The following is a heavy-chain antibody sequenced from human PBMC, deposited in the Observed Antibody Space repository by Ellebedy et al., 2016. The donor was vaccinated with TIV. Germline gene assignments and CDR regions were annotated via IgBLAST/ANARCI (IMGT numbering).Heavy chain of an antibody. CDR3: ARSYGARTSGP. Sequence: GESLKISCSASGFPFSSCEMNWVRQAPGKGLEWVSYISGSASVTAYADSVKGRFTISRDNARTSLYLQMNSLRVDDTAMYYCARSYGARTSGPWGQGTLVTVSS. V-gene: IGHV3-48*03. CDR2: ISGSASVT. CDR1: GFPFSSCE. D-gene: IGHD3-16*01. J-gene: IGHJ5*02.